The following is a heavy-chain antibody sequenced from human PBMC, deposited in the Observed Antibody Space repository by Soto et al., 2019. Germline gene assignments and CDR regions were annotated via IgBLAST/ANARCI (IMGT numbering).Heavy chain of an antibody. J-gene: IGHJ5*02. Sequence: QVQLVQSGAEVKKPGASVKVSCKTSGYNFTSYGISWVRQAPGQGLEWMGWISGYNGNTNYAQKLQGRVTMTTDTSTSSAYMELRSLRSDDTAVYYCAREAVGGGLVRGDHWFAPWGQGTLVTVSS. CDR3: AREAVGGGLVRGDHWFAP. CDR1: GYNFTSYG. D-gene: IGHD3-10*01. V-gene: IGHV1-18*01. CDR2: ISGYNGNT.